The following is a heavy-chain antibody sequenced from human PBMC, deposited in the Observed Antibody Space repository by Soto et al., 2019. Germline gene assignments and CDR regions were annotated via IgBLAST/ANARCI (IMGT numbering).Heavy chain of an antibody. CDR1: GTSITSNNYY. D-gene: IGHD3-10*02. V-gene: IGHV4-39*07. Sequence: SETLSLTCTVSGTSITSNNYYWGWIRQPPGKGLEWIASMYYSENTNYNPSLKSRVTISIDTSKNQLSLKLSSVTAADTAVYYCARGMFWFDPWGQGTLVTVAS. CDR2: MYYSENT. CDR3: ARGMFWFDP. J-gene: IGHJ5*02.